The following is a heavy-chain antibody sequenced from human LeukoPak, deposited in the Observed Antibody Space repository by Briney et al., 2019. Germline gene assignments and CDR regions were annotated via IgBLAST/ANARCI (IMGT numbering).Heavy chain of an antibody. Sequence: GGSLRLSCAASGFTFSSYAMSWVRQAPGKGLEWVSAISGSGGSTYYADSVKGRFTISRDNSKNTLYLQMNSLRAEDTAVYYCAKVRYSSSWYGGGWVFVFDYWGQGTLVTVSS. D-gene: IGHD6-13*01. CDR2: ISGSGGST. CDR1: GFTFSSYA. J-gene: IGHJ4*02. CDR3: AKVRYSSSWYGGGWVFVFDY. V-gene: IGHV3-23*01.